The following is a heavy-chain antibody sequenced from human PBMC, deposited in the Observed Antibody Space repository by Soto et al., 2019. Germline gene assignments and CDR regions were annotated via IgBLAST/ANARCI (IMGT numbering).Heavy chain of an antibody. V-gene: IGHV1-3*01. Sequence: ASVKVSCKASGYTFTSYAMHWVRQAPGQRLEWMGWINAGNGNTKYSQKFQGRVTITRDTSTSTAYMELSSLRSDDTAVYYCARVPVVVVAATLFDYWGQGTLVTVSS. J-gene: IGHJ4*02. D-gene: IGHD2-15*01. CDR3: ARVPVVVVAATLFDY. CDR2: INAGNGNT. CDR1: GYTFTSYA.